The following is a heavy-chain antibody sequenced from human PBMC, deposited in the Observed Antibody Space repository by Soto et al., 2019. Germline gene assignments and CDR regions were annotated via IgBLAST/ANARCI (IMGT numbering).Heavy chain of an antibody. CDR3: ARDGISLAEKLAFDY. CDR1: GFTFSSYG. Sequence: GGSLRLSCAASGFTFSSYGMHWVRQAPGKGLEWVAVIWYDGSNKYYADSVKGRFTISRDNSKNTLYLQMNSLRAEDTAVYYCARDGISLAEKLAFDYWGQGTLVTVSS. J-gene: IGHJ4*02. D-gene: IGHD3-10*01. CDR2: IWYDGSNK. V-gene: IGHV3-33*01.